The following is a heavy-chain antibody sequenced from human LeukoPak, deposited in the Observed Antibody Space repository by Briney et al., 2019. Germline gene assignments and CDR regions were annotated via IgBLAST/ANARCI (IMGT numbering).Heavy chain of an antibody. J-gene: IGHJ6*03. CDR2: ISPYNGNT. V-gene: IGHV1-18*01. CDR1: GYTFINYG. CDR3: ARGGSGSYHYYYYYMDV. D-gene: IGHD3-10*01. Sequence: ASVKVSCKASGYTFINYGISWVRQAPGQGLEWMGWISPYNGNTKYLQKLQGRVTMTTDTSTSTAYMEVSSLRSEDTAVYYCARGGSGSYHYYYYYMDVWGKGTTVTISS.